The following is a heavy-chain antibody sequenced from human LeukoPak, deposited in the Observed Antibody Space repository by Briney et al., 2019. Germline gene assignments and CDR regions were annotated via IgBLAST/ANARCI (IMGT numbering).Heavy chain of an antibody. CDR1: GVSISSGGYS. Sequence: SETLSLTCAVSGVSISSGGYSWSWIRQPPGKGLEWIGYIYHSGSTYYNPSLKSRVTISVDRSKNQFSLKLSSVTAADTAVYYCARGALYSSNAFDIWGQGTMVTVSS. V-gene: IGHV4-30-2*01. J-gene: IGHJ3*02. CDR3: ARGALYSSNAFDI. D-gene: IGHD5-18*01. CDR2: IYHSGST.